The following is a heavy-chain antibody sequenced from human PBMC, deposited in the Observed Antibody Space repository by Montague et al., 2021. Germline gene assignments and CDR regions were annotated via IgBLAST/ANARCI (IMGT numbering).Heavy chain of an antibody. CDR2: IYYNGTT. Sequence: SETLSLTCTVSGGSISSAGYYWGWIRQPPGKGLEFIGVIYYNGTTYHNPSLKSRVTVSMDTSKSQFSLKLSSVTAADTAAYYCARSLYCRGGSCYSGFDPWGQGTLVTASS. J-gene: IGHJ5*02. D-gene: IGHD2-15*01. CDR3: ARSLYCRGGSCYSGFDP. V-gene: IGHV4-39*01. CDR1: GGSISSAGYY.